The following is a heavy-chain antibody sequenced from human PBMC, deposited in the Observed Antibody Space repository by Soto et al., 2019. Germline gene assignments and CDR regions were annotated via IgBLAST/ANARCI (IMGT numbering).Heavy chain of an antibody. V-gene: IGHV1-69*05. CDR1: GGTFSSYA. J-gene: IGHJ3*02. D-gene: IGHD3-10*01. Sequence: GASVKLSCKASGGTFSSYAISWVRQAPGQGLEWMGGIIPIFGTANYAQKFQGRVTITRDTSASTAYMELSSLRSEDTAVYYCAREEVLWFGEFSAFDIWGQGIMVTVSS. CDR3: AREEVLWFGEFSAFDI. CDR2: IIPIFGTA.